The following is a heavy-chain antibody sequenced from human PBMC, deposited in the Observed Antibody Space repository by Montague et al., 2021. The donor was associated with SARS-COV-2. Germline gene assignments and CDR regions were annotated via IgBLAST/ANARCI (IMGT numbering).Heavy chain of an antibody. CDR2: IDWDDDK. Sequence: PALVKPTQTLTLTCTFSGFSLSTSGMCVSWIRQPPGKALEWLARIDWDDDKYYGTSLKTRLTISKDTSKNQVVLTMTNMDPVDTATYYCARTYYDILTGRDYGMDVWGQGTTVTVSS. J-gene: IGHJ6*02. CDR1: GFSLSTSGMC. D-gene: IGHD3-9*01. CDR3: ARTYYDILTGRDYGMDV. V-gene: IGHV2-70*11.